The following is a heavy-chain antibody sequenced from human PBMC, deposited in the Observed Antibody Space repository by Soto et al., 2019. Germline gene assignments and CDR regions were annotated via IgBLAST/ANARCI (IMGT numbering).Heavy chain of an antibody. CDR3: ARATRGLLWFGELLRYYGMDV. J-gene: IGHJ6*02. V-gene: IGHV3-30-3*01. CDR2: ISYDGSNK. CDR1: GFTFSSYA. D-gene: IGHD3-10*01. Sequence: GGSLRLSCAASGFTFSSYAMHWVRQAPGKGLEWVAVISYDGSNKYYADYVKGRFTISRDNSKDTLYLQMNSLRAEDTAVYYFARATRGLLWFGELLRYYGMDVWGQGTTVTVSS.